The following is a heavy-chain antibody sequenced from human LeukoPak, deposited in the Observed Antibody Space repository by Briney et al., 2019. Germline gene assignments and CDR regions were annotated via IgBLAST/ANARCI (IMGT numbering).Heavy chain of an antibody. CDR2: INPSGGST. D-gene: IGHD3-16*02. Sequence: ASVKVSCKASGYTFTSYYMHWVRQAPGQGLEWMGIINPSGGSTSYAQKFQGRVTMTRDTSTSTVYMELSSLRSEDTAVYYCAREAYYDYVWGSYRYNWFDPWGQGTLVTVSS. CDR3: AREAYYDYVWGSYRYNWFDP. J-gene: IGHJ5*02. V-gene: IGHV1-46*01. CDR1: GYTFTSYY.